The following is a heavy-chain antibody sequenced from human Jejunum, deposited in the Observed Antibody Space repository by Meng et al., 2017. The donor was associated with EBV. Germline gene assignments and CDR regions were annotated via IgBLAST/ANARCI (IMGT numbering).Heavy chain of an antibody. V-gene: IGHV4-30-2*01. Sequence: QLHVVASASGLVKPSQTMSLTCAVSGDSITRGAYVWSWIRQPPGKGLEWIGNIYHIGRTYYNPSLKSRVTISVDRSKNQFSLKLTSVTAADTAVYYCARGGPDFGDYVPFDYWGQGTLVTVSS. CDR1: GDSITRGAYV. D-gene: IGHD4-17*01. CDR3: ARGGPDFGDYVPFDY. J-gene: IGHJ4*02. CDR2: IYHIGRT.